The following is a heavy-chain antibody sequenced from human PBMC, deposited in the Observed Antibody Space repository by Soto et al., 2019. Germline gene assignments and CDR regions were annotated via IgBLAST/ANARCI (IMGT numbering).Heavy chain of an antibody. CDR1: GGSISSYY. J-gene: IGHJ3*02. D-gene: IGHD3-22*01. V-gene: IGHV4-59*08. CDR2: IYYSGST. Sequence: PSETLSLTCTVSGGSISSYYWSWIRQPPGKGLEWIGYIYYSGSTNYNPSLKSRVTISVDTSKNQFSLKLSSVTAADTAVYYCARQSVDYYDSSGYYYGAFDIWGQGTMVTVSS. CDR3: ARQSVDYYDSSGYYYGAFDI.